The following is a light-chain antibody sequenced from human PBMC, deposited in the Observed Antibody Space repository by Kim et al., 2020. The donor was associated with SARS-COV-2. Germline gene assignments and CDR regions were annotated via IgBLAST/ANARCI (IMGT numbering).Light chain of an antibody. J-gene: IGLJ1*01. CDR1: SSDVGGYNY. CDR3: TSYRSSGYV. V-gene: IGLV2-14*03. CDR2: DVF. Sequence: QSALTQPASVSGSPGQSITISCTGTSSDVGGYNYVSWYQQYPGKAPKLMIYDVFKRPSGGSNLFSGSKAGNTAPLTISGLQAEDEDDYYCTSYRSSGYVFGTGTKVTVL.